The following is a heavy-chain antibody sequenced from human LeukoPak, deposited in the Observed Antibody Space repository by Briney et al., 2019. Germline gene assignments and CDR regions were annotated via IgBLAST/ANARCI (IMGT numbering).Heavy chain of an antibody. V-gene: IGHV4-59*01. CDR2: IYYSGST. CDR3: ARTYSSGWYYFDY. D-gene: IGHD6-19*01. Sequence: ASETLSLTCTVSGGSINSYYWSWIRQPPGKGLEWIGYIYYSGSTNCNPSLKSRVTISVDTSKNHFSLKLSSVTAADTAMYYCARTYSSGWYYFDYWGQGTLVTVSS. J-gene: IGHJ4*02. CDR1: GGSINSYY.